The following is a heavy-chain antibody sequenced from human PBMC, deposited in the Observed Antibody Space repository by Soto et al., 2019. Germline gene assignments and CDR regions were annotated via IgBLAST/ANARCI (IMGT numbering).Heavy chain of an antibody. Sequence: PSETLSLTCTVSGGSVSSGSYYWSWIRQPPGKGLEWIGYIYYSGSTNYNPSLKSRVTISVDTSKNQFSLKLSSVTAADTAVYYCARAGRTIFGVVRDFDYWGQGTLVTVS. D-gene: IGHD3-3*01. CDR1: GGSVSSGSYY. V-gene: IGHV4-61*01. CDR2: IYYSGST. CDR3: ARAGRTIFGVVRDFDY. J-gene: IGHJ4*02.